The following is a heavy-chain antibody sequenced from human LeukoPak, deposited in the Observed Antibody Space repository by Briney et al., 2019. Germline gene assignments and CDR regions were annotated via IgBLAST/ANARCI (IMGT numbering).Heavy chain of an antibody. J-gene: IGHJ4*02. CDR3: TRDRVGTMVY. Sequence: GGSLILSCAASGFTFSSYWMSWVRQAPGKGLEWVANIKEDGSEIYYVDSVKGRFTISRDNAKNSVFLQMNNLRAEDTAVYYCTRDRVGTMVYWGQGTLVTVSS. CDR1: GFTFSSYW. CDR2: IKEDGSEI. V-gene: IGHV3-7*01. D-gene: IGHD3-10*01.